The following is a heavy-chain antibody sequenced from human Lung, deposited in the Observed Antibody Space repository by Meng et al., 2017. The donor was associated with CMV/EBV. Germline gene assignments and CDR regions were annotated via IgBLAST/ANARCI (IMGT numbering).Heavy chain of an antibody. CDR3: ASGGYCSSTRCYRGWFDP. J-gene: IGHJ5*02. V-gene: IGHV1-2*02. D-gene: IGHD2-2*02. CDR1: GYTFTGYY. Sequence: ASXXISXRASGYTFTGYYMHWVRQDPGQGLEWMGWINPNSGGTNYAQKFEGRVIMIRDTSIRTAYMEQRRLRSDEKAVYYCASGGYCSSTRCYRGWFDPWXQGTXVNGSS. CDR2: INPNSGGT.